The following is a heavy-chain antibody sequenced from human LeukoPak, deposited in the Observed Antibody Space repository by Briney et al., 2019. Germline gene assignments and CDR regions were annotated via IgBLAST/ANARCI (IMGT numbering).Heavy chain of an antibody. Sequence: SETLSLTCAVYGGSFSGYYWSWIRQSPGKGLEWIGEINHSGSNNYNPSLKSRVTISVDTSKNLFSLKLSAVDAAENAVEYCARAFYGGNIDYWGQGTLITVSS. D-gene: IGHD4-23*01. J-gene: IGHJ4*02. CDR1: GGSFSGYY. CDR2: INHSGSN. V-gene: IGHV4-34*01. CDR3: ARAFYGGNIDY.